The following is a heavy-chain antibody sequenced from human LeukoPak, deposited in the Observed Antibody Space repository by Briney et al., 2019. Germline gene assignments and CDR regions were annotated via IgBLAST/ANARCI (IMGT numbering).Heavy chain of an antibody. CDR1: GGSIRSGSYY. D-gene: IGHD4-17*01. Sequence: SQTLSLTCTVSGGSIRSGSYYWSWIRQPAGKGLEWIGRTSGSTNYNPSLKSRVNISVDTSKNQFSLKLSSVTAADTAVYYCARSGTVTIFDYWGQGTLVTVSS. CDR2: TSGST. CDR3: ARSGTVTIFDY. V-gene: IGHV4-61*02. J-gene: IGHJ4*02.